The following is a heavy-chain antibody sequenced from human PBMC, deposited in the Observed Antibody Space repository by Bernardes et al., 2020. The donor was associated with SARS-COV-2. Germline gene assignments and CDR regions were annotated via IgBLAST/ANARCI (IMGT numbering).Heavy chain of an antibody. Sequence: GGSLRLSCAASGFTFSSYSINWVRQAPGKGLEWVSYISSSSSTIYYADSVKGRFTISRDNAKNSLYLQMNSLRAEDTAVYYCARGGYYYYMDVWGKGTTVTVSS. CDR2: ISSSSSTI. CDR1: GFTFSSYS. V-gene: IGHV3-48*04. CDR3: ARGGYYYYMDV. J-gene: IGHJ6*03.